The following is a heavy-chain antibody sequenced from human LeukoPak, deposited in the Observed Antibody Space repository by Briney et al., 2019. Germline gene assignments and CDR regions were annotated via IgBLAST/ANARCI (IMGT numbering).Heavy chain of an antibody. D-gene: IGHD6-13*01. Sequence: KPGGSLRLSCAASGFTFSSYWMHWVRQPPGKGLEWIGSISYSGSTNYNPSLKGRVTISEDTSKNQFSLKVNSVTAEDTAVYYCYSTSGGRPHWGQGTLVTVSS. CDR1: GFTFSSYW. J-gene: IGHJ4*02. CDR3: YSTSGGRPH. CDR2: ISYSGST. V-gene: IGHV4-39*01.